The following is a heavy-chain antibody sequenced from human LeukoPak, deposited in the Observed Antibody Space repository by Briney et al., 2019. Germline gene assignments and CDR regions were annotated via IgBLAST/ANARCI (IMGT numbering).Heavy chain of an antibody. CDR2: INPNTGGT. J-gene: IGHJ4*02. V-gene: IGHV1-2*02. CDR1: GYTFTGYY. D-gene: IGHD3-10*01. CDR3: ARKSVGDPWDN. Sequence: ASVKVSCKASGYTFTGYYMHWMRQAPGQGVEWMGSINPNTGGTNCAQTFQGRVTMTRDTSISTAYMELSRLTSDDTAIYYCARKSVGDPWDNWGQGTLVTVSS.